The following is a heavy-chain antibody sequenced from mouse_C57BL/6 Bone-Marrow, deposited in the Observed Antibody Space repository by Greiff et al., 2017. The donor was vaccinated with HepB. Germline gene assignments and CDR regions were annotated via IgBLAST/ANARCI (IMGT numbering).Heavy chain of an antibody. D-gene: IGHD2-3*01. Sequence: QVQLQQPGAELVKPGASVKLSCKASGYTFTSYWMHWVKQRPGQGLEWIGMIHPNSGSTNYNEKFKSKATLTVDKSSSTAYMQRSSLTSEDSAVYYCARDDGYPSYAMDYWGQGTSVTVSS. CDR1: GYTFTSYW. CDR2: IHPNSGST. V-gene: IGHV1-64*01. CDR3: ARDDGYPSYAMDY. J-gene: IGHJ4*01.